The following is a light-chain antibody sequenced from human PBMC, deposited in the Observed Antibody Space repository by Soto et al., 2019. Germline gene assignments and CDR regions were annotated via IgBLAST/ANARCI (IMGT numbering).Light chain of an antibody. CDR2: EAS. J-gene: IGKJ1*01. Sequence: DIQMTQSPSTLSASVGDRVTITCRASQSFNTWMAWYQQKPGKAPKLLIFEASTLGSGVPSRFSGSGSGTEFTLTISSLQPEDFATYYCQQYNSYATFGQGTKVEIK. V-gene: IGKV1-5*01. CDR1: QSFNTW. CDR3: QQYNSYAT.